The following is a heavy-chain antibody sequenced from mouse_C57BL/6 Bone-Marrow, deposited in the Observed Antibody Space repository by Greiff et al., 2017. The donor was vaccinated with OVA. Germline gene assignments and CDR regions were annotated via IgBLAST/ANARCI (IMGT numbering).Heavy chain of an antibody. V-gene: IGHV1-74*01. CDR2: IHPSDSDT. CDR1: GYTFTSYW. Sequence: QVQLQQPGAELVKPGASVKVSCKASGYTFTSYWMHWVKQRPGQGLEWIGRIHPSDSDTNYNQKFKGKATLTVDKSSSTAYMQLSSLTSEYAAVYYCAIYRKIGYYGSSHPWFAYWGQGTLVTVSA. CDR3: AIYRKIGYYGSSHPWFAY. D-gene: IGHD1-1*01. J-gene: IGHJ3*01.